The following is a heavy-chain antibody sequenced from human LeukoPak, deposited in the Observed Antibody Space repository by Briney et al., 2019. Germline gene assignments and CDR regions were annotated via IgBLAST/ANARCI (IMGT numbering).Heavy chain of an antibody. J-gene: IGHJ4*02. CDR1: GFTFSSYG. CDR3: AKAGSYYYDSSGYYNFDY. CDR2: MSYDGSNK. Sequence: PEGSLRLSCAASGFTFSSYGMHWVRQAPGKGLEWVAVMSYDGSNKYYADSVKGRVTISRDNSKNTLYLQMNSLRAEDTAVYYCAKAGSYYYDSSGYYNFDYWGQGTLVTVSS. D-gene: IGHD3-22*01. V-gene: IGHV3-30*18.